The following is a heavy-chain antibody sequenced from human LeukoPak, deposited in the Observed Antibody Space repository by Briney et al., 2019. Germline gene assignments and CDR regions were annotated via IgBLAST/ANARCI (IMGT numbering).Heavy chain of an antibody. CDR2: INTNTGNP. V-gene: IGHV7-4-1*02. CDR3: ARVWVPVFGVVIIDGGADY. D-gene: IGHD3-3*01. CDR1: GYTFTSYA. J-gene: IGHJ4*02. Sequence: ASVTVSFTASGYTFTSYAMNWVRQAPGQGLEWMGWINTNTGNPTYAQGFTGRFVFSLDTSVSTAYLQISSLKADDTAVYYCARVWVPVFGVVIIDGGADYWGQGTLVTVSS.